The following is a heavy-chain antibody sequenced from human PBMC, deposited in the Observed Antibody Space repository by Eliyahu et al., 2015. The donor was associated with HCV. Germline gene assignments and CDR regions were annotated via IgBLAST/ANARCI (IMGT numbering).Heavy chain of an antibody. J-gene: IGHJ5*02. CDR3: ASGGGGIAVTGTGGWFDP. CDR2: IHYSGST. CDR1: GGXXTTYY. D-gene: IGHD6-19*01. Sequence: QVQLQESGPGLVKPSETLSLTCXVSGGXXTTYYWSWTRQPPGKGLEWIGYIHYSGSTNYNPSLKSRVTISIDTSKNQFSLKLTSVTAADTAVYYCASGGGGIAVTGTGGWFDPWGQGTLVTVSS. V-gene: IGHV4-59*01.